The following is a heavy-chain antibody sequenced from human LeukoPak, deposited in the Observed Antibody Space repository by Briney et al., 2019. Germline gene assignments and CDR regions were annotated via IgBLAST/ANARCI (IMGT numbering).Heavy chain of an antibody. D-gene: IGHD3-10*01. CDR2: ISYDGSNK. CDR1: GFTFSTYA. V-gene: IGHV3-30-3*01. Sequence: GGSLRLSCAASGFTFSTYAMHWVRKAPGKGLEWVAVISYDGSNKYCADSVKGRFTISRDNFKNTLYLQMNSLRAEDTAGYYCARVHFPGSYYKDYYYGMDVWGQGTTVTVSS. CDR3: ARVHFPGSYYKDYYYGMDV. J-gene: IGHJ6*02.